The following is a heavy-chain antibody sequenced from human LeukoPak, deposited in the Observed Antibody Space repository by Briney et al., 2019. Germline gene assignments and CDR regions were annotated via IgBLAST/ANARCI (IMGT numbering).Heavy chain of an antibody. CDR3: AKKGDAFDI. CDR1: GFTFSSYA. J-gene: IGHJ3*02. V-gene: IGHV3-23*01. CDR2: ISSSGGST. Sequence: TGGSLRLSCATSGFTFSSYAMSWIRQAPGKGLEWVSAISSSGGSTYYADSVKGRFTISRDNSKNTLYLQMNSLRAEDTAVYYCAKKGDAFDIWGQGTMVTVSS.